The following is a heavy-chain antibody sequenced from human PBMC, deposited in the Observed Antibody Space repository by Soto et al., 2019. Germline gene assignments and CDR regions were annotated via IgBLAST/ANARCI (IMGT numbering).Heavy chain of an antibody. Sequence: SETLSLTCAVYGGSFSGYYWSWIRQPPGKGLEWIGEINHSGSTNYNPSLKSRVTISVDTSKNQFSLKLSSVTAADTAVYYCASRRLRGSKPNDYWGQGTLVTVSS. V-gene: IGHV4-34*01. CDR1: GGSFSGYY. D-gene: IGHD4-17*01. CDR2: INHSGST. J-gene: IGHJ4*02. CDR3: ASRRLRGSKPNDY.